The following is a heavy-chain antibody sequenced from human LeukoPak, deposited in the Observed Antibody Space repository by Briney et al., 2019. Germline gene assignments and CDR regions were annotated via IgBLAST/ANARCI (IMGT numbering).Heavy chain of an antibody. Sequence: SETLSLTCTVSAGSISSYYWTWIRQPPGKGLEWIGYIYYSGSTNYNPSLKSRVTISLDTSKSQFSLKLSSVTAADTAVYYCARTTWGYAFDLWGQGTMVTVSS. D-gene: IGHD7-27*01. CDR3: ARTTWGYAFDL. J-gene: IGHJ3*01. V-gene: IGHV4-59*01. CDR1: AGSISSYY. CDR2: IYYSGST.